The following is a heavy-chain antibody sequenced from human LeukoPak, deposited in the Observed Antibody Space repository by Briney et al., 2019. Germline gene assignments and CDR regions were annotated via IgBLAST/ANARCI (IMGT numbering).Heavy chain of an antibody. J-gene: IGHJ4*02. CDR3: ARRSSGSPPYYFDY. V-gene: IGHV3-74*01. D-gene: IGHD1-26*01. CDR1: GFTFSSYW. Sequence: GGSLRLSCAASGFTFSSYWMHWVRQAPGKGLVWVSRINSDGSTTNYADYVKGRFTISRDNAKNTLYLQMDSLRAEDTAVYYCARRSSGSPPYYFDYWGQGTLVTVSS. CDR2: INSDGSTT.